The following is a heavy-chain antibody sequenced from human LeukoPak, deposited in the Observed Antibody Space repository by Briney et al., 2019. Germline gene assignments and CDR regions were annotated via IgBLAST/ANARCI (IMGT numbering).Heavy chain of an antibody. CDR2: INHSGST. Sequence: SETLSLTCAVYGGSFSGYYWSWIRQPPGKGLEWIGEINHSGSTNYNPSFKSRVTISVDTSKNQFSLKLSSVSAADTAVYYCARSGLPHRQQLLAYWFDPWGQGTLVTVSS. CDR1: GGSFSGYY. D-gene: IGHD2-2*01. J-gene: IGHJ5*02. V-gene: IGHV4-34*01. CDR3: ARSGLPHRQQLLAYWFDP.